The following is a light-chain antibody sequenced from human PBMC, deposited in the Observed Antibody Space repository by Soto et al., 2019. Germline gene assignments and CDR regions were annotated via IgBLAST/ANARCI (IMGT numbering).Light chain of an antibody. J-gene: IGKJ4*01. CDR1: QSVSTN. CDR3: HQYGSSPLT. CDR2: GAS. Sequence: EIVMTQSPATLSVSPGERATLSCRASQSVSTNVAWYQQIPGQTPRLLIYGASTRATGIPVRFSGSGSGTEFTLTISSLQSEDFAVYYCHQYGSSPLTFGGGTKVDI. V-gene: IGKV3-15*01.